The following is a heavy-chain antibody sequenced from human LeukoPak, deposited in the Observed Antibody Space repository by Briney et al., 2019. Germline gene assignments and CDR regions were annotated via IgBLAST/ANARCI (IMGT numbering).Heavy chain of an antibody. V-gene: IGHV3-7*01. Sequence: QPGGSLRLXCAASGFTLSSYWMRWVRQAPGKGLEWVANIKYDGSEIYYVDSVKGRFTISRDIAKNSLNLQMNGLRAEDTAVYYCARDIAAAGLFFDYWGQGTLVTVSS. CDR1: GFTLSSYW. CDR2: IKYDGSEI. CDR3: ARDIAAAGLFFDY. J-gene: IGHJ4*02. D-gene: IGHD6-13*01.